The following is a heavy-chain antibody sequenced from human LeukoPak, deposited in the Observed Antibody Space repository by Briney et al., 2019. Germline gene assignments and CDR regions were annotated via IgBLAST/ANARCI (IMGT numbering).Heavy chain of an antibody. V-gene: IGHV3-7*01. CDR3: ARFGYVAAVDV. CDR1: GFSFSAYW. Sequence: PGGSLRLSCAASGFSFSAYWMTWVRQAPGPGREWVANINPAGSETYYVAPVKGRFSISRDNAKNLVYLQMNSLRAEDTAVYHCARFGYVAAVDVWGQGTPVTVSS. CDR2: INPAGSET. D-gene: IGHD2-15*01. J-gene: IGHJ4*02.